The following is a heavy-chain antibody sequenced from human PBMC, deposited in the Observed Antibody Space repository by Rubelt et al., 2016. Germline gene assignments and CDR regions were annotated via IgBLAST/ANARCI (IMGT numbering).Heavy chain of an antibody. CDR1: GGSISSYY. V-gene: IGHV4-59*08. J-gene: IGHJ4*02. CDR3: ARHSAGRPFDS. CDR2: IHYSGST. Sequence: QVQLQESGPGLVKPSETLSLTCTVSGGSISSYYWSWIRQPPGKGLEWIGDIHYSGSTNYSPSLKSRVTISVDTSKSQFSLDLGSGPAAYMALYFCARHSAGRPFDSWGLGTLVTVSS. D-gene: IGHD6-13*01.